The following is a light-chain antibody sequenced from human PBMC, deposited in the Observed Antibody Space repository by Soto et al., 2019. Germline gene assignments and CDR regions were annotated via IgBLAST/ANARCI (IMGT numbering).Light chain of an antibody. CDR2: GAS. CDR3: QQYGNSPQT. V-gene: IGKV3-20*01. J-gene: IGKJ1*01. Sequence: EIVLTQSPGTLSLSPGERATLSCRASQSLSSSHLAWYQQKPGQAPRLLIYGASSRATGIPNRFSGSGSGTDFTLTISRLEPEEFAVYYCQQYGNSPQTVGQGTKVDI. CDR1: QSLSSSH.